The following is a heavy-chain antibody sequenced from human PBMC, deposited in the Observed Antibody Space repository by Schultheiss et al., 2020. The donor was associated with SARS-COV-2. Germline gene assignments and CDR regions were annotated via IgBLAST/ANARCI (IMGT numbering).Heavy chain of an antibody. J-gene: IGHJ4*02. D-gene: IGHD6-6*01. CDR1: GYSFTSYW. CDR3: ARIIAAPSDYFDY. V-gene: IGHV5-51*01. Sequence: GESLKISCKGSGYSFTSYWIGWVRQVPGKGLEWMGIIYPGDSDTIYSPSLQGQVTISVDKSISTAYLQWSSLKASDTAMYYCARIIAAPSDYFDYWGQGTLVTVSS. CDR2: IYPGDSDT.